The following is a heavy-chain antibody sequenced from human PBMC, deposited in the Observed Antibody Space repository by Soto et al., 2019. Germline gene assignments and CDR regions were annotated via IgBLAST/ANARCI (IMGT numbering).Heavy chain of an antibody. V-gene: IGHV1-8*02. Sequence: GASVTVCCKDSGYTFNSYDIHWVRQATRQGLEWMGWMNPGSGNTGYAQKFQGRVTMTSNTSISTAYMELWGLSSEDTAVYYCARGARGVGALRPTLYFYYYMDVWGKGTTVTVSS. CDR2: MNPGSGNT. CDR1: GYTFNSYD. J-gene: IGHJ6*03. D-gene: IGHD1-26*01. CDR3: ARGARGVGALRPTLYFYYYMDV.